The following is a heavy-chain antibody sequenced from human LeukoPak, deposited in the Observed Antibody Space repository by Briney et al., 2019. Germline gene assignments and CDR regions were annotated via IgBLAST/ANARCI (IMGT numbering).Heavy chain of an antibody. CDR3: AKTRITGTTYAEYFQH. Sequence: GGSLRLSCAASGFTFSSYAMSWVRQAPGKGLEWVSAISASGGSTYYADSVKGRFTISRDNSKNTLYLQMNSLRAEDTAVYYCAKTRITGTTYAEYFQHWGQGTLVTVSS. D-gene: IGHD1-7*01. V-gene: IGHV3-23*01. CDR1: GFTFSSYA. CDR2: ISASGGST. J-gene: IGHJ1*01.